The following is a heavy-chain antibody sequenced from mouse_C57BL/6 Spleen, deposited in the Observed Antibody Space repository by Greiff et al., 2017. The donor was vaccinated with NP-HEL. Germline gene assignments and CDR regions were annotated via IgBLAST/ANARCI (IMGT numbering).Heavy chain of an antibody. CDR2: ISSGSSTI. CDR3: ARVVTGAMDY. J-gene: IGHJ4*01. V-gene: IGHV5-17*01. CDR1: GFTFSDYG. D-gene: IGHD2-2*01. Sequence: EVHLVESGGGLVKPGGSLKLSCAASGFTFSDYGMHWVRQAPEKGLEWVAYISSGSSTIYYADTVKGRFTISRDNAKNTLFLQMTSLRSEDTTMYYCARVVTGAMDYWGQGTSVTVSS.